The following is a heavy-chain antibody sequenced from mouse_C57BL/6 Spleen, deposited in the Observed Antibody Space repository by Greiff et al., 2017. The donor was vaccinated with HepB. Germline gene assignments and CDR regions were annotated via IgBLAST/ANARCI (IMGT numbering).Heavy chain of an antibody. CDR2: ISSGSSTI. Sequence: EVQLQQSGGGLVKPGGSLKLSCAASGFTFSDYGMHWVRQAPEKGLEWVAYISSGSSTIYYADTVKGRFTISRDNAKNTLFLQMTSLRSEDTAMYYCAAYDGYYVAMDYWGQGTSVTVSS. CDR1: GFTFSDYG. CDR3: AAYDGYYVAMDY. V-gene: IGHV5-17*01. J-gene: IGHJ4*01. D-gene: IGHD2-3*01.